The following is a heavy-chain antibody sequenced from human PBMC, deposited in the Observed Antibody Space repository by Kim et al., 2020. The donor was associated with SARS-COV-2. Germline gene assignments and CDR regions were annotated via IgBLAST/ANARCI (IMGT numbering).Heavy chain of an antibody. J-gene: IGHJ4*02. CDR1: GGSFSGYY. D-gene: IGHD3-10*01. CDR3: AVKIRGDGGY. V-gene: IGHV4-34*01. CDR2: INHSGST. Sequence: SETLSLTCAVYGGSFSGYYWSWIRQPPGKGLEWIGEINHSGSTNYNPSLKSRVTISVDTSKNQFSLKLSSVTAADTAVYYCAVKIRGDGGYWGQGTLVTVSS.